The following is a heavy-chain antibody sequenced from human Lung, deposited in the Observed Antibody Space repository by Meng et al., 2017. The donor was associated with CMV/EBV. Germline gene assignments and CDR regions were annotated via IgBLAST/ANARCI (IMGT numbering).Heavy chain of an antibody. CDR3: ARDCSSTSCYSPALYGMDV. CDR2: IIPILGIA. J-gene: IGHJ6*02. CDR1: GGTFSSYT. V-gene: IGHV1-69*04. D-gene: IGHD2-2*01. Sequence: SVXVSCKASGGTFSSYTISWVRQAPGQGLEWMGRIIPILGIANYAQKFQGRVTITADKSTSTAYMELSSLRSEDTAVYYCARDCSSTSCYSPALYGMDVWGQGTTVTGAS.